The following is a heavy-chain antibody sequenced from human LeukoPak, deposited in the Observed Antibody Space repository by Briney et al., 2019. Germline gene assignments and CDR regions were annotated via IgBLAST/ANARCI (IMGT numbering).Heavy chain of an antibody. J-gene: IGHJ4*02. D-gene: IGHD3-22*01. CDR2: INSGGTAT. Sequence: QTGGSLRLSCAVSGFNFNSFGMSWVRQAPGKGLEWVSGINSGGTATYYADSVKGRFTISRDNSKNTLYLQMNNLRAEDTALYYCAKISGYYPFDYWGQGTLVTVSS. CDR3: AKISGYYPFDY. CDR1: GFNFNSFG. V-gene: IGHV3-23*03.